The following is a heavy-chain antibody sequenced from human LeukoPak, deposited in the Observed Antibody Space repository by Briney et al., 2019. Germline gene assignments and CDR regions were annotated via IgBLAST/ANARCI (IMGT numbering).Heavy chain of an antibody. CDR1: GGSMSPYH. J-gene: IGHJ4*02. Sequence: TSETLSLTCTVSGGSMSPYHWGWIRQPPGKGLEWTGYIYYSGSTNYNPSLKSRVTISVDTSKNQFSLKLSSVTAADTAIYYCARAVSGRFDYWGQGTLVTVSS. D-gene: IGHD6-19*01. CDR3: ARAVSGRFDY. V-gene: IGHV4-59*12. CDR2: IYYSGST.